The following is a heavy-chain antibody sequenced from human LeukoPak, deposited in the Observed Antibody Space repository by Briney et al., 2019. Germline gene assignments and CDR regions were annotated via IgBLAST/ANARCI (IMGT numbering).Heavy chain of an antibody. D-gene: IGHD6-13*01. J-gene: IGHJ5*02. CDR3: AKDRTQQLVLGWFDP. V-gene: IGHV3-43*02. Sequence: PGGSLRLSCAASGFTFDDYAMHWVRHTPGKGLEWVSLISGDGGSTYYADSVKGRFTISRDNSKNSLYPQMNSLRTQDTALYYCAKDRTQQLVLGWFDPWGQGTLVTVSS. CDR1: GFTFDDYA. CDR2: ISGDGGST.